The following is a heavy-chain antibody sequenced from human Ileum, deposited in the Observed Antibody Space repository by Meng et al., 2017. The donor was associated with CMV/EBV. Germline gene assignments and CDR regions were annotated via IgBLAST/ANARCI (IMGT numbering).Heavy chain of an antibody. D-gene: IGHD2-8*01. V-gene: IGHV3-9*01. CDR3: AKDPRTWPI. Sequence: SLKISCSASGFIFDDYAMHWVRQVPGKGLEWVSRISWNSDTRSYADSVKGRFTISRDNTKNILYLQMNNLRAEDTAVYYCAKDPRTWPIWGQGTLVTVSS. J-gene: IGHJ4*02. CDR2: ISWNSDTR. CDR1: GFIFDDYA.